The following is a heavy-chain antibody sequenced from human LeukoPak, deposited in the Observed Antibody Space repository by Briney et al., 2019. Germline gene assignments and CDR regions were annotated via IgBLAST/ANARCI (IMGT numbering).Heavy chain of an antibody. V-gene: IGHV4-34*01. CDR3: ARVSRYCSGGSCYLPDY. CDR1: GGSFSGYY. Sequence: SETLSLTCAVFGGSFSGYYWSWIRQPPGKGLEWIGGINHSGSTNYNPSLKSRVTISVDTSKNQFSLKLSSVTAADTAVYYCARVSRYCSGGSCYLPDYWGQGTLVTVSS. J-gene: IGHJ4*02. D-gene: IGHD2-15*01. CDR2: INHSGST.